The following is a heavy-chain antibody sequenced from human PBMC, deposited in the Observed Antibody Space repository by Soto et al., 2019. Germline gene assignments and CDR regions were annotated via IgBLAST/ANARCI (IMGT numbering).Heavy chain of an antibody. Sequence: XGSLRLSCAASGFTFSNYNMNWVRQAPGKGLEWVSSISSSSSTIYYADSVKGRFTISRDNAKNSLYLQMNSLRDEDTAVYYCASRYYYDSSGYYYPYYYWGQGTLVTVSS. D-gene: IGHD3-22*01. J-gene: IGHJ4*02. CDR3: ASRYYYDSSGYYYPYYY. CDR1: GFTFSNYN. V-gene: IGHV3-48*02. CDR2: ISSSSSTI.